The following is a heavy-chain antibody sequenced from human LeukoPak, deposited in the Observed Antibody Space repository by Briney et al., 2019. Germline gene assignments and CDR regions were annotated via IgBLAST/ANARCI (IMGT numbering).Heavy chain of an antibody. CDR2: IYYSGST. V-gene: IGHV4-59*01. CDR1: GGSISSYY. D-gene: IGHD1-26*01. CDR3: ARSQYRVGAPYYYYYGMDV. Sequence: SETLSLTCTVSGGSISSYYWSWIRQPPGEGLEWIGYIYYSGSTNYNPSLKSRVTISVDTSKNQFSLKLSSVTAADTAVYYCARSQYRVGAPYYYYYGMDVWGQGTTVTVSS. J-gene: IGHJ6*02.